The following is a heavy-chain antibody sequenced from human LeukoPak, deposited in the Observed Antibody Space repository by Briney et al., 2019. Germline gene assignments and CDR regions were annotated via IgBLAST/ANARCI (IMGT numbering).Heavy chain of an antibody. CDR3: ATWGAVNLDY. J-gene: IGHJ4*02. Sequence: ASVKVSCKASGYTFTGYYIHWVRQAPGKGLEWMGGFDPEDGETIYAQKFQGRVTMTEDTSTDTAYMELSSLRSEDTAVYYCATWGAVNLDYWGQGTLVTVSS. CDR1: GYTFTGYY. CDR2: FDPEDGET. V-gene: IGHV1-24*01. D-gene: IGHD3-10*01.